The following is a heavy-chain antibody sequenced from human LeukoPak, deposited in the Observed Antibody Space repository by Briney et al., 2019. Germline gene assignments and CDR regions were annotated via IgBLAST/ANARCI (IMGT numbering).Heavy chain of an antibody. CDR3: ARDPVGGSTIFDY. D-gene: IGHD1-26*01. J-gene: IGHJ4*02. Sequence: SQTLSLTCAISGDSVSSNSAAWNWIRQSPSRGLEWLGRTYYRSKWYYDYAVAVKSRISINPDTSKNQFPLQLSSVTPGDTAVYYCARDPVGGSTIFDYWGQGTLVTVSS. CDR1: GDSVSSNSAA. CDR2: TYYRSKWYY. V-gene: IGHV6-1*01.